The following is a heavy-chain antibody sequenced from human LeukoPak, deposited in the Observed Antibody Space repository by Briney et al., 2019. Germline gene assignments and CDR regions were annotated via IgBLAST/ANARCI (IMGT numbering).Heavy chain of an antibody. J-gene: IGHJ4*02. CDR1: GYSISSAYY. CDR2: IYHSGST. D-gene: IGHD6-19*01. Sequence: SETLSLTCTVSGYSISSAYYWGWIRQPPGKGLAWIGSIYHSGSTYYNPSLKSRVTISVDTSKNQFSLKLSSVTAADTAVYYCARDNGLSHFDYWGQGALVTVSS. CDR3: ARDNGLSHFDY. V-gene: IGHV4-38-2*02.